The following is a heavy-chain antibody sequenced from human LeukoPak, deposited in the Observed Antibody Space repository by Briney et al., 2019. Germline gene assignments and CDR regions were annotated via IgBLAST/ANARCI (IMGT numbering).Heavy chain of an antibody. D-gene: IGHD6-19*01. J-gene: IGHJ6*02. CDR1: GFTFSSYG. CDR3: VRGGGCSGSPMRYGTDV. V-gene: IGHV3-30*02. CDR2: IRYDGSNK. Sequence: PGGSLRLSCAASGFTFSSYGMHWVRQAPGKGLEWVAFIRYDGSNKYYADSVKGRFTISRDNSKNTLYLQMNSLRAEDTAVYYCVRGGGCSGSPMRYGTDVWGQGTTVTVSS.